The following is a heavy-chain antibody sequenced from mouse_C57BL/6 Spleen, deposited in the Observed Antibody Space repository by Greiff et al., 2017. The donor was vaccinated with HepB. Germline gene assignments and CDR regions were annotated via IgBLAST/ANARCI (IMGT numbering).Heavy chain of an antibody. D-gene: IGHD2-4*01. CDR2: IYWDDDK. J-gene: IGHJ1*03. V-gene: IGHV8-12*01. CDR3: ARGLYYDYDGRPYWYFDV. CDR1: GFSLSTSGMG. Sequence: QVTLKVSGPGILQSSQTLSLTCSFSGFSLSTSGMGVSWIRQPSGKGLEWLAHIYWDDDKRYNPSLKSRLTISKDTSRNQVFLKITSVDTADTATYYCARGLYYDYDGRPYWYFDVWGTGTTVTVSS.